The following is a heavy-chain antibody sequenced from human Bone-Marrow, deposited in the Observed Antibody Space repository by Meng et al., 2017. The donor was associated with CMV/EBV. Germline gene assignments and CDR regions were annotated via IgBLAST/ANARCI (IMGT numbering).Heavy chain of an antibody. CDR1: GFTFSSYW. CDR3: VRGAAARN. D-gene: IGHD6-13*01. Sequence: GESLKISCAASGFTFSSYWMHWVRQAPGKGLVWVSRINSDGSSTSYADSVKGRFTISRDTSNSTLFLQMNSLRTEDTAVYYCVRGAAARNWGQGTLVTVSS. CDR2: INSDGSST. J-gene: IGHJ4*02. V-gene: IGHV3-74*01.